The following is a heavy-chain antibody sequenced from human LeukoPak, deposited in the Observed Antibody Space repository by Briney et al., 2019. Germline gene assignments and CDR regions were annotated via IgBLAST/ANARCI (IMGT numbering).Heavy chain of an antibody. CDR1: GGPISSYY. Sequence: SETLSLTYTVSGGPISSYYWSWIRQPPGKGLEWIGYIYYSGNTNYNPSLKSRVTISVDTSKNQFSLKLSSVTAADTAIYYCARGYSYGPYYFDSWGQGTLVTVSS. CDR3: ARGYSYGPYYFDS. D-gene: IGHD5-18*01. J-gene: IGHJ4*02. V-gene: IGHV4-59*01. CDR2: IYYSGNT.